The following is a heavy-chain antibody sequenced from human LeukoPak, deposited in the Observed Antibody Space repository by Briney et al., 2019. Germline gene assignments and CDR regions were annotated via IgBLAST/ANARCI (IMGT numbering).Heavy chain of an antibody. V-gene: IGHV3-7*01. CDR1: GFTFGRDW. D-gene: IGHD1-14*01. CDR3: ARDTTPELGTAYFDALDI. Sequence: GGSLRLSCAASGFTFGRDWMTWVRQAPEKGLEWVANIRGGGREKYYADSVKGRFTISRDNDKSSMYLQMNSLRAEDTAVYYCARDTTPELGTAYFDALDIWGPGTMVTVSS. J-gene: IGHJ3*02. CDR2: IRGGGREK.